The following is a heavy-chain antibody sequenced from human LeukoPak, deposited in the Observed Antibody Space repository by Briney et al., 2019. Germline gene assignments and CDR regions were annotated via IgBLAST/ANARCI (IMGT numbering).Heavy chain of an antibody. Sequence: PSETLSLTCAVSGGSISSSNWWSWVRQPPGKGLEWIGEIYHSGSINYNPSLKSRVTISVDTSKNQFSLKLSTVTAADTAVYYCARAPDYSNYDPMEHWGQGTLVTVSS. CDR2: IYHSGSI. V-gene: IGHV4-4*02. J-gene: IGHJ1*01. CDR1: GGSISSSNW. D-gene: IGHD4-11*01. CDR3: ARAPDYSNYDPMEH.